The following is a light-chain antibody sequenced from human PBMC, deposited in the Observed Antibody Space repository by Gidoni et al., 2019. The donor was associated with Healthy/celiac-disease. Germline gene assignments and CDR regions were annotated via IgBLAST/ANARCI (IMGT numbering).Light chain of an antibody. J-gene: IGLJ1*01. CDR2: DFS. V-gene: IGLV2-14*01. CDR3: SSYTSSSTYV. Sequence: QSALTQPASVSGSPGQSITISCTGTSSDVGGYNYVSWYQQHPGKAPQLMIYDFSNRPSGVSNPLPGSQAGNPAPLTISGLQAEDEADYYCSSYTSSSTYVFGTGTKVTVL. CDR1: SSDVGGYNY.